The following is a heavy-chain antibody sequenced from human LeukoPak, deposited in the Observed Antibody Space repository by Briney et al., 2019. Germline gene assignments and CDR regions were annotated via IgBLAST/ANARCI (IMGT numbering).Heavy chain of an antibody. D-gene: IGHD3-22*01. CDR2: IYYSGIT. J-gene: IGHJ3*01. CDR3: ARRWSHGYYYRAYDF. V-gene: IGHV4-38-2*01. CDR1: GYSISSGYY. Sequence: SETLSLTCAVSGYSISSGYYWAWIRQPPGKGLEWIGNIYYSGITLYNPSLKSRLTISVDTSKNQFSLKLSSVTAADTAVYYCARRWSHGYYYRAYDFWGQGTMVSVSS.